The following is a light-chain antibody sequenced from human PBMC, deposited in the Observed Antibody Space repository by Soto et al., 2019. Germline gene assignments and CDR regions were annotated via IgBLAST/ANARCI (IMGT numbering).Light chain of an antibody. Sequence: EIVLTQSPGTLSLSPGERATLFCRASQSVRNNYLAWYQQKPGQATRLLIYGASSRATGLPDRFSGSGSGTDFTLTISRLEPEDFAVYYCQQLGTFGQGTKVEIK. CDR3: QQLGT. CDR1: QSVRNNY. J-gene: IGKJ1*01. V-gene: IGKV3-20*01. CDR2: GAS.